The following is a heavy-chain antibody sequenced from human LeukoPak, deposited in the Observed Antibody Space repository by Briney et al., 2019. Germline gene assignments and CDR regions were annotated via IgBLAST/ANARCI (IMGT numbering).Heavy chain of an antibody. Sequence: GGSLRLSCEASGFTFSAYAMTWVRQAPGKGLEWVSSIGSDNKPHYSESVKGRFAISRDNSKNTLYLQMNSLRAEDTAVYYCAKGRGAAAADGMDAWGQGTTVTVPS. V-gene: IGHV3-23*05. CDR2: IGSDNKP. J-gene: IGHJ6*02. CDR1: GFTFSAYA. CDR3: AKGRGAAAADGMDA. D-gene: IGHD6-25*01.